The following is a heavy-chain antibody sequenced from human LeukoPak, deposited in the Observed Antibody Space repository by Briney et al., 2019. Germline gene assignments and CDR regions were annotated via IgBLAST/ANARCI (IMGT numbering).Heavy chain of an antibody. CDR1: GGSISDRSYY. J-gene: IGHJ6*03. CDR2: IYHRGTT. CDR3: ARVRDPYYYYMDV. D-gene: IGHD5-24*01. V-gene: IGHV4-30-2*06. Sequence: PSETLSLTCGVSGGSISDRSYYWSWIRQSPGKGLEWIGYIYHRGTTYYNPSLESRVTISVDRSKNQFSLKLSSVTAADTAMFYCARVRDPYYYYMDVWGKGTTVTVSS.